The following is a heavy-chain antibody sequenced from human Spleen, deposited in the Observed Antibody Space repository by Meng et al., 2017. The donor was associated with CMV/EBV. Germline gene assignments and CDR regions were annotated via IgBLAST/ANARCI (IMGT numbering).Heavy chain of an antibody. Sequence: ASVKVSCKAAGYTFADYYMHWVRQAPGQGLEWMGWISAYNGNTNYAQKLQGRVTMTTDTSTSTAYMELRSLRSDDTAVYYCARGFTYYDFWSGYYAEDYWGQGTLVTVSS. J-gene: IGHJ4*02. CDR3: ARGFTYYDFWSGYYAEDY. CDR2: ISAYNGNT. D-gene: IGHD3-3*01. V-gene: IGHV1-18*04. CDR1: GYTFADYY.